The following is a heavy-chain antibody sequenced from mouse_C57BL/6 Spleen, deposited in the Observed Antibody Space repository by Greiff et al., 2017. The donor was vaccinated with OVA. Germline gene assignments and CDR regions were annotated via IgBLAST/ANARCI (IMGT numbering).Heavy chain of an antibody. CDR1: GYTFTNYW. J-gene: IGHJ2*01. CDR3: ARWRYIGGNYDYCDY. V-gene: IGHV1-63*01. D-gene: IGHD2-1*01. CDR2: IYPGGGYT. Sequence: QVQLKQSGAELVRPGTSVKMSCKASGYTFTNYWIGWAKQRPGHGLEWIGDIYPGGGYTNYNEKFKGKATLTADKSSSTAYMQFSSLTSEDSAIYYCARWRYIGGNYDYCDYWGQGTTLTVSS.